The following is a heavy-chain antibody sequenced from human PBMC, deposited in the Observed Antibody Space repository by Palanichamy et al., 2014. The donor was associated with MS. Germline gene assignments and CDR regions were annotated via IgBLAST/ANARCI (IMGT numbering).Heavy chain of an antibody. CDR3: ARDLYYDSSGYYPSDY. V-gene: IGHV1-18*01. D-gene: IGHD3-22*01. Sequence: GQSGAEVKKPGASVKVSCKASGYTFTSYGISWVRQAPGQGLEWMGWISAYNGNTNYAQKLQGRVTMTTDTSTSTAYMELRSLRSGDTAVYYCARDLYYDSSGYYPSDYWGQGTLVTVSS. J-gene: IGHJ4*02. CDR1: GYTFTSYG. CDR2: ISAYNGNT.